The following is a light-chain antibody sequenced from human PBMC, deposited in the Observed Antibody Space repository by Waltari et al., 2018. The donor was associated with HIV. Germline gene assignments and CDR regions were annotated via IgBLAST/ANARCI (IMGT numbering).Light chain of an antibody. V-gene: IGLV3-25*03. CDR1: ALPKQY. CDR3: CSYAGTSTVV. Sequence: SYELTQPPSVSVSPGQTARITCFGDALPKQYVYWYQQKPGQAPVLLIYKDTERPSGVSNRFSGSKSGNTASLTISGLQAEDEADYYCCSYAGTSTVVFGGGTKLTVL. J-gene: IGLJ2*01. CDR2: KDT.